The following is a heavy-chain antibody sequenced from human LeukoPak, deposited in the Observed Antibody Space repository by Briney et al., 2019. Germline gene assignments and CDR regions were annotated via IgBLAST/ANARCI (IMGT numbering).Heavy chain of an antibody. Sequence: PSETLSLTCTVSGDSISSSYWSWIRQPPGKGLEWIGYIYYSGSTNYNPSLKSRVAISVDTSKNQFSLKLSSVTAADTAVYYCARGSRYHYDSSGYYYEEYFQHWGQGTPVTVSS. J-gene: IGHJ1*01. CDR3: ARGSRYHYDSSGYYYEEYFQH. CDR1: GDSISSSY. V-gene: IGHV4-59*01. CDR2: IYYSGST. D-gene: IGHD3-22*01.